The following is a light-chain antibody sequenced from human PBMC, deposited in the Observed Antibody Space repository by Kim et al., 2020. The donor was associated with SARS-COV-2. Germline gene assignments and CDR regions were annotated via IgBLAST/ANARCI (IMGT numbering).Light chain of an antibody. J-gene: IGLJ2*01. CDR1: KLGGKY. CDR2: QDI. V-gene: IGLV3-1*01. Sequence: SPGQTGRITFPVKKLGGKYACWYQQKPGQSPVLVIYQDIKRPSGIPERFSGSNSGNTDTLTISGTQAMDEADYYCQAWDSSTAVFGGGTQLTVL. CDR3: QAWDSSTAV.